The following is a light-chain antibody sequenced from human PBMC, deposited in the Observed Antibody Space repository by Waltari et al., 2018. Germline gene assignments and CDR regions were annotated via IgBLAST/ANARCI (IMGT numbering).Light chain of an antibody. Sequence: QSALTQPASVSGFPGQSITISCTGTSSDVGGYNSVSWYQAHPGQAPKVIIYDVSDRPSGISERFSGSKSGNTASLTISGLQAEDEADYYCSSQSSDNVVLFGGGTKLTVL. CDR2: DVS. CDR1: SSDVGGYNS. J-gene: IGLJ2*01. V-gene: IGLV2-14*03. CDR3: SSQSSDNVVL.